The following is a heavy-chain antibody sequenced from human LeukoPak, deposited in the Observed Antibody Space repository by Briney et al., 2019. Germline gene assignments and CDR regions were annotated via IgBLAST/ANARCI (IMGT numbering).Heavy chain of an antibody. J-gene: IGHJ4*02. CDR2: VFTSGST. CDR1: GGSISSGNHY. Sequence: PSQTLSLTCTVSGGSISSGNHYWTWIRQPAGRGLEWIGRVFTSGSTDYNPSLKSRVTISVDTSKKQFSLNLNSVTAADTAIYYCARGARGYPDDNFDYWGQGTLVTVSS. D-gene: IGHD5-12*01. V-gene: IGHV4-61*02. CDR3: ARGARGYPDDNFDY.